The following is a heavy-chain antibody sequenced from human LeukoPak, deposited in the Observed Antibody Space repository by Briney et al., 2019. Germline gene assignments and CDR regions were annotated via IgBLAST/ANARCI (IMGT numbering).Heavy chain of an antibody. CDR3: AKDGAAAGLTYGMDV. CDR1: GFTFDDCA. J-gene: IGHJ6*02. CDR2: ISWNSGSI. Sequence: GGSLRLSCAASGFTFDDCAMHWVRQAPGKGLEWVSGISWNSGSIGYADSVKGRFTISRDNAKNSLYLQMNSLRAEDTALYYCAKDGAAAGLTYGMDVWGQGTTVTVSS. D-gene: IGHD6-13*01. V-gene: IGHV3-9*01.